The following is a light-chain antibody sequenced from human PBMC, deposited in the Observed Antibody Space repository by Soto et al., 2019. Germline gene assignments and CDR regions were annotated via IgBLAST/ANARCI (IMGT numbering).Light chain of an antibody. J-gene: IGLJ1*01. V-gene: IGLV2-14*01. Sequence: LTQPASVSGSPGQSITISCTGTSSDVGGYDYVSWYQQHPGKAPKLMIYEVANRASGVSNRFSGAKSGNTASLTISGLQAEDETDYYCSSYTSSTTRVFGTGTKVTV. CDR1: SSDVGGYDY. CDR2: EVA. CDR3: SSYTSSTTRV.